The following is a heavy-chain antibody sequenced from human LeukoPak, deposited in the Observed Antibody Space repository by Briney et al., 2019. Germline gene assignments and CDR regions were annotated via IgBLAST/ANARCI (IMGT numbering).Heavy chain of an antibody. CDR2: ISYDGSNK. J-gene: IGHJ4*02. CDR3: ASYGERTFDY. D-gene: IGHD4-17*01. CDR1: GFTFSSYA. V-gene: IGHV3-30*04. Sequence: GRSLRLSCAASGFTFSSYAMHWVRQAPGKGLERVAVISYDGSNKYYADSVKGRFTISRDNSKNTLYLQMNSLRAEDTAVYYCASYGERTFDYWGQGTLVTVSS.